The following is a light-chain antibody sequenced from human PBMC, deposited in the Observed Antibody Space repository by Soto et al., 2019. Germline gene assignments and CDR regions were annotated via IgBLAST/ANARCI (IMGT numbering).Light chain of an antibody. CDR2: GNN. V-gene: IGLV1-40*01. CDR1: SSNIGAGYD. CDR3: GTWDSSLSAYV. Sequence: QSALTQPPSVSGAPGQRVTISCTGSSSNIGAGYDVHWYQQLPGTAPKLLIYGNNNRPSGVPDRFSGSKSGTSASLAITGLQTGDEADYYCGTWDSSLSAYVFGTGTKVTVL. J-gene: IGLJ1*01.